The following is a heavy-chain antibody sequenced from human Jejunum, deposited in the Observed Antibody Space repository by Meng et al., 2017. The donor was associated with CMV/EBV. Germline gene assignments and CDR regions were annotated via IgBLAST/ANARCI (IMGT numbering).Heavy chain of an antibody. CDR1: GFTLSSNS. CDR2: IYSGGTA. D-gene: IGHD2-2*01. Sequence: GFTLSSNSLSLGRQAPGKGLGWVSIIYSGGTAYYADSVKGRFTISRDNSKNALSLQMGSLRAEDTAVYYCARQTVVAGSYYGMDVWGQGTTVTVSS. CDR3: ARQTVVAGSYYGMDV. V-gene: IGHV3-66*02. J-gene: IGHJ6*02.